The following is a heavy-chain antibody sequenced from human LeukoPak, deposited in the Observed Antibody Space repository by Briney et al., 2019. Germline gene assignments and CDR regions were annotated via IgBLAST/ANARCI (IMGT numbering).Heavy chain of an antibody. D-gene: IGHD5-12*01. V-gene: IGHV3-21*01. CDR2: ISSSSSYI. Sequence: PGGSLRLSCAASGFTFSTYSMNWVRQAPGKGLEWVSSISSSSSYIYYADSVKGRSTISRDNAKNSLYLQMNSLRAEDTAVYYCASALQGYDFDAFDIWGQGTMVTVSS. J-gene: IGHJ3*02. CDR3: ASALQGYDFDAFDI. CDR1: GFTFSTYS.